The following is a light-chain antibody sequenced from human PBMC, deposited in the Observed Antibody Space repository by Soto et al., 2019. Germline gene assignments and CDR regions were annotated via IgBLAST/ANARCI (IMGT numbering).Light chain of an antibody. J-gene: IGKJ1*01. CDR1: QSVGSW. Sequence: QMTQSPSTLSASEGDRVTITCWASQSVGSWLAWHQQKPGRAPKVLVYKASNLQDGVPSRFSGSGSGTEFTLTISSLQPDDVATXFCHQXSRYPWTFGQGTKVEIK. V-gene: IGKV1-5*03. CDR3: HQXSRYPWT. CDR2: KAS.